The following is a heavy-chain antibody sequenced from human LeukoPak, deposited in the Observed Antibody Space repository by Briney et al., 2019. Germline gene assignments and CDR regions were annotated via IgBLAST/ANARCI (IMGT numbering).Heavy chain of an antibody. J-gene: IGHJ6*02. CDR1: GFPFRNFG. Sequence: GGSLRLSCAACGFPFRNFGMHWVRQAPGKGLEWVALISHDGNKNHVADSVRGGFTISRDNSKTSLYLQMDGLRGGDTAVYYCAKVFGAGNYFDFPYYYYALDVWGQGTTVTVSS. D-gene: IGHD3-10*01. CDR2: ISHDGNKN. V-gene: IGHV3-30*18. CDR3: AKVFGAGNYFDFPYYYYALDV.